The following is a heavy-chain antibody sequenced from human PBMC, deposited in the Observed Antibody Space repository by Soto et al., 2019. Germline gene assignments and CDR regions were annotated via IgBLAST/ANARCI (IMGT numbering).Heavy chain of an antibody. Sequence: PSETLSLTCAVYGGSFSGYYWTWIRQPPGTGLEWIGEINHSGSTNYNPSLKSRVTISVDTSKNQFSLNLTSVTPADTAVYYCARWTYCDGDSYWLDFWGQGTLVTVSS. CDR1: GGSFSGYY. J-gene: IGHJ4*02. CDR2: INHSGST. D-gene: IGHD2-21*02. CDR3: ARWTYCDGDSYWLDF. V-gene: IGHV4-34*01.